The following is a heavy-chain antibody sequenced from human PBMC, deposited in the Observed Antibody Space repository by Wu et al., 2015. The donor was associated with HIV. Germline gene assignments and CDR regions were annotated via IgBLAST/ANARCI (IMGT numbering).Heavy chain of an antibody. D-gene: IGHD5-24*01. Sequence: EVQLVQSGTEVKKPGTTVKISCKFSGSTFTDYYIHWVQQTPGKGLEWMGLVDPTDGEAIYAERFQGRVTITADMSTDTAYMELSTLISEATAVYYCATGFDNYPLGTWGQGTLVTVSS. CDR3: ATGFDNYPLGT. V-gene: IGHV1-69-2*01. CDR2: VDPTDGEA. CDR1: GSTFTDYY. J-gene: IGHJ5*02.